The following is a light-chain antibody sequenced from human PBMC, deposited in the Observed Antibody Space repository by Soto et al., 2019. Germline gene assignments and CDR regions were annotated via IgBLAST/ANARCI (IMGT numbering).Light chain of an antibody. V-gene: IGKV3-20*01. Sequence: EIVLTQSPGTLSLSPGERATLSCRASQSVDTNYLAWYQHKSGQPPRLLIHGTSNTATAIPDRFSGSGSETDFTLTISRLEPEDFAVYYCQHYGSSPRVTFGGGTKVEIK. CDR2: GTS. CDR3: QHYGSSPRVT. CDR1: QSVDTNY. J-gene: IGKJ4*01.